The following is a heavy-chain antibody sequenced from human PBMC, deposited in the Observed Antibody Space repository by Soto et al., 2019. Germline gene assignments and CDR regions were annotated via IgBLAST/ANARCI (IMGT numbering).Heavy chain of an antibody. CDR2: IIPIFGTA. V-gene: IGHV1-69*01. J-gene: IGHJ6*02. CDR3: ASGVFLEWLLSFYYYYGMDV. CDR1: GGTFSSYA. D-gene: IGHD3-3*01. Sequence: QVQLVQSGAEVKKPGSSVKVSCKASGGTFSSYAISWVRQAPGQGLEWMGGIIPIFGTANYAQKFQGRVTITADESTSTAYMELSSLRSEDTAVYYCASGVFLEWLLSFYYYYGMDVWGQGTTVTVSS.